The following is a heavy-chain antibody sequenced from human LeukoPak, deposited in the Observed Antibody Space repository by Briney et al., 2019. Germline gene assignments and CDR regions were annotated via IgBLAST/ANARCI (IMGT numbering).Heavy chain of an antibody. V-gene: IGHV3-30*02. CDR3: AKDSGSYLGGLGFDP. J-gene: IGHJ5*02. D-gene: IGHD1-26*01. Sequence: GGSLRLSCAASGFTFSSYGMHWVRQAPGKGLEWVAFIRYDGSNKYYADSVKGRFTISRDNSKNTLYLQMNSLRAEDTAVYYCAKDSGSYLGGLGFDPWGQGTLVTVSS. CDR2: IRYDGSNK. CDR1: GFTFSSYG.